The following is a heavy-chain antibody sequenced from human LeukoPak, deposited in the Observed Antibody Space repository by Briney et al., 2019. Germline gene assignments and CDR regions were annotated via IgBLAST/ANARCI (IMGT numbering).Heavy chain of an antibody. CDR3: ARDDSTIFGVVITRFDY. D-gene: IGHD3-3*01. Sequence: SETLSLTCTVSGYSISSGYYWGWIRQPPGKGLEWIGSIYHSGSTYYNPSLKSRVTISVDTSKNQSSLKLSSVTAADTAVYYCARDDSTIFGVVITRFDYWGQGTLVTVFS. CDR2: IYHSGST. J-gene: IGHJ4*02. V-gene: IGHV4-38-2*02. CDR1: GYSISSGYY.